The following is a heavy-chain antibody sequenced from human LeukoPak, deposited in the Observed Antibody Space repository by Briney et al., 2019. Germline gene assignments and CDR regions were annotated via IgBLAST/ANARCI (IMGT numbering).Heavy chain of an antibody. Sequence: GGSLRLSCAASGFTFSDYYMSWIRQAPGKGLEWVSYISSSSSYTNYADSVKGRFTISRDNAKNSLYLQMNSLRAEDTAVYYCARSSAYCSSPSCPTYYYGMDVWGKGTTVTVST. D-gene: IGHD2-2*01. V-gene: IGHV3-11*06. J-gene: IGHJ6*04. CDR3: ARSSAYCSSPSCPTYYYGMDV. CDR2: ISSSSSYT. CDR1: GFTFSDYY.